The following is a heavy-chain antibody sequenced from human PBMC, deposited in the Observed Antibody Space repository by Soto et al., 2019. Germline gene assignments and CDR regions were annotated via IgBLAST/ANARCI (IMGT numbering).Heavy chain of an antibody. CDR1: GGSISSSSYL. D-gene: IGHD1-26*01. CDR2: MYYSGST. Sequence: PSETLSLTCSVSGGSISSSSYLWGWIRQPPGKGLEWIANMYYSGSTYYNLSLKSRVTISVDTSKNQFSLKLSSVTAAGTAVYYCANWERRFDYWGQGTLVTVSS. V-gene: IGHV4-39*01. CDR3: ANWERRFDY. J-gene: IGHJ4*02.